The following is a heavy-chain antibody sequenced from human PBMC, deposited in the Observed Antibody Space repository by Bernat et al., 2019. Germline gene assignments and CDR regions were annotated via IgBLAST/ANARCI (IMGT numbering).Heavy chain of an antibody. J-gene: IGHJ4*02. CDR2: ISGSGGST. CDR1: GFTFSSYA. CDR3: AKCPIRPTEFDY. V-gene: IGHV3-23*01. Sequence: EVQLLESGGGLVQPGGSLRLSCAASGFTFSSYAMSWVRQAPGKGLEWVSAISGSGGSTYYAESGKGRFTISRDNSKNTLYLQMNSLRAEDTAVYYCAKCPIRPTEFDYWGQGTLVTVSS.